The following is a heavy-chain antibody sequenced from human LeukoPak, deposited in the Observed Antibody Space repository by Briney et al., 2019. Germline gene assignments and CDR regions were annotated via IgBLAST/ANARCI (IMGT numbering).Heavy chain of an antibody. CDR3: ARAGTYGGYFDS. D-gene: IGHD3-10*01. Sequence: SETLSLTCTVSGGSISSSSYYWGWIRQPPGKGLEWIGNIYYSGSTYYNPSLKSRVTISVDTSKNQFSLKLSSVTAADTAVYYCARAGTYGGYFDSWGQGTLVTVSS. V-gene: IGHV4-39*07. J-gene: IGHJ4*02. CDR2: IYYSGST. CDR1: GGSISSSSYY.